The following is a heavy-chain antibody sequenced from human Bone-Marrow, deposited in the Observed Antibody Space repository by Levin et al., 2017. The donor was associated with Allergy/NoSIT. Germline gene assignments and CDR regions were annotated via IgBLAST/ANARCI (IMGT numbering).Heavy chain of an antibody. CDR2: MNSNSGDT. J-gene: IGHJ4*02. Sequence: GESLKISCKASGYTFTDSYMHWVRQAPGQGLEWMGWMNSNSGDTKYAQKFQGRVTMTRDTSISTAYMELNRLTSDDTAVYYCARGGGFGELIDYWGQGTPVTVSS. CDR3: ARGGGFGELIDY. V-gene: IGHV1-2*02. D-gene: IGHD3-10*01. CDR1: GYTFTDSY.